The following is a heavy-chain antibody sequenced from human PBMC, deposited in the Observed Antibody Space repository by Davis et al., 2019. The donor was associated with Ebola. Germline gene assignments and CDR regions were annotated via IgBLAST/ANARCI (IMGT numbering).Heavy chain of an antibody. CDR2: ISGSGGST. CDR1: GFTFSSYA. V-gene: IGHV3-23*01. D-gene: IGHD6-6*01. CDR3: AIGARIAARPASWFDP. J-gene: IGHJ5*02. Sequence: GESLKISCAASGFTFSSYAMSWVRQAPGKGLEWVSAISGSGGSTYYADSVKGRFTISRDNSKNTLYLQMNSLRAEDTAVYYCAIGARIAARPASWFDPWGQGTLVTVSS.